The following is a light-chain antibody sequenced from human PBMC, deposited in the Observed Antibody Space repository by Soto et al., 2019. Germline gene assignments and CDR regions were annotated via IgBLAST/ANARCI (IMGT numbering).Light chain of an antibody. Sequence: QSVLAQPASVSWSHGQSITISCTGTSSDVGRYNYVSWFQQHPGKVPKLIIYDVSNWPSGVSDRFSGSKSGNTASLTISGLHPEDEADYYCSSFTSSSTFVFGTGTRSPS. CDR3: SSFTSSSTFV. CDR1: SSDVGRYNY. J-gene: IGLJ1*01. V-gene: IGLV2-14*03. CDR2: DVS.